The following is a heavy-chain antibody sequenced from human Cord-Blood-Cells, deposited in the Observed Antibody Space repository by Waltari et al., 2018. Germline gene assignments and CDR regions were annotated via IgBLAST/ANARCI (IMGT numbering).Heavy chain of an antibody. J-gene: IGHJ4*02. CDR2: IYYSGST. Sequence: QLQLQESGPGLVKPSETLSLTCTVSGGSISSSSYYWGWIRQPPGKGLEWIGGIYYSGSTYYTPSLKSRVAISVDTSKNQFSLKLRSVTAADTSVYYCARPDSSSWFFDYWGQGTLVTVSS. V-gene: IGHV4-39*01. D-gene: IGHD6-13*01. CDR3: ARPDSSSWFFDY. CDR1: GGSISSSSYY.